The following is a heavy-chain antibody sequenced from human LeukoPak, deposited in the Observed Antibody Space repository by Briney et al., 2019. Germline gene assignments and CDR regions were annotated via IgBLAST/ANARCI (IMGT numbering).Heavy chain of an antibody. J-gene: IGHJ4*02. Sequence: GGSLRLSCAASGFTFSSYAMHWVRQAPGKGIEWVAVISYDGSNKYYADSVEGRFTISRDNSKNTLYLQMNSLRAEDTAVYYCARARQLADFDYWGQGTLVTVSS. CDR3: ARARQLADFDY. D-gene: IGHD6-6*01. CDR1: GFTFSSYA. V-gene: IGHV3-30*01. CDR2: ISYDGSNK.